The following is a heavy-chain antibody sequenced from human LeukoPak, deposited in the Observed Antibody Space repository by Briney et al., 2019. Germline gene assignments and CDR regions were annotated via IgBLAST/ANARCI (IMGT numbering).Heavy chain of an antibody. J-gene: IGHJ4*02. V-gene: IGHV3-23*01. CDR2: ISGSGGST. Sequence: GGSLRLSCAASGFTFSTYAMNWVRQAPGKGLEWISAISGSGGSTYYADSVKGRFTISRDNSKNTLDLQMNSLRAEDTAVYYCAKVRYCSGGSCCWGLLGGDYWGQGTLVTVSS. CDR3: AKVRYCSGGSCCWGLLGGDY. CDR1: GFTFSTYA. D-gene: IGHD2-15*01.